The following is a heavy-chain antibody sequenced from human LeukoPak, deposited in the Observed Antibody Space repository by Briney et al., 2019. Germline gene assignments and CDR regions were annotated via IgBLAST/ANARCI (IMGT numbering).Heavy chain of an antibody. D-gene: IGHD3-22*01. Sequence: SETLSLTCTVSGGSISSSSYYWGWIRQPPGKGLEWIGSIYYSGSTYYNPSLKGRVTISVDTSKNQFSLKLSSVTAADTAVYYCARRPNYYDSSGYYPWGQGTLVTVSS. J-gene: IGHJ5*02. V-gene: IGHV4-39*01. CDR1: GGSISSSSYY. CDR3: ARRPNYYDSSGYYP. CDR2: IYYSGST.